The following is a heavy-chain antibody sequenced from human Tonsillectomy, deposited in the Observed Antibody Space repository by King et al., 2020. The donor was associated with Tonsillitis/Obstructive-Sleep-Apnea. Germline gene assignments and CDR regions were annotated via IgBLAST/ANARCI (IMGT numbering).Heavy chain of an antibody. V-gene: IGHV7-4-1*02. CDR1: GYAFKTYA. D-gene: IGHD3-22*01. CDR2: ISTSTGNP. CDR3: ARVLPFYDSSGMDY. Sequence: VQLVQSGSELKKPGASVKVSCKASGYAFKTYAMNWVRQAPGQGLEWMGWISTSTGNPTYAQGFTGRFVFSLDTSLNTAYLQINSLKAEDTAVYYCARVLPFYDSSGMDYWGQGTLVTVSS. J-gene: IGHJ4*02.